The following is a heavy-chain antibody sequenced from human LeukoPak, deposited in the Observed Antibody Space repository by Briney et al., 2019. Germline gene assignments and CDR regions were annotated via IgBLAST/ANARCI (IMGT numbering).Heavy chain of an antibody. V-gene: IGHV3-23*01. CDR1: GFTFSSYA. D-gene: IGHD4-11*01. Sequence: GGSLRLFCAASGFTFSSYAMSWVRQAPGTGLEWVSAISGSGGSTYYADSVKGRFTISRDNSKNTLYLQMNSLRAEDTAVYYCARKGHDYLSAEYFQHWGQGTLVTVSS. J-gene: IGHJ1*01. CDR2: ISGSGGST. CDR3: ARKGHDYLSAEYFQH.